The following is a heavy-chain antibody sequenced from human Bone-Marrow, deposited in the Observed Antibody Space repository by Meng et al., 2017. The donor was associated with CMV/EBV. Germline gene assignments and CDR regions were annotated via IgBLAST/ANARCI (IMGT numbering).Heavy chain of an antibody. D-gene: IGHD2-2*02. J-gene: IGHJ6*02. CDR1: GGTFSSYA. CDR3: ARDTGDCSSTSCYTWRDYYYYGMDV. CDR2: IIPILGIA. V-gene: IGHV1-69*10. Sequence: SVKVSCKASGGTFSSYAISWVRQAPGQGLEWMGGIIPILGIANYAQKFQGRVTITADKSTSTAYMELSSLRSDDTAVYYCARDTGDCSSTSCYTWRDYYYYGMDVWGQGTTVTVSS.